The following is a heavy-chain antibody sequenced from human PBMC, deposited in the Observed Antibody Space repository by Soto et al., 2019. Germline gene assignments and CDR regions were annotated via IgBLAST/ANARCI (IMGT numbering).Heavy chain of an antibody. J-gene: IGHJ5*02. D-gene: IGHD2-15*01. V-gene: IGHV4-31*03. CDR3: ARDADGCEDP. Sequence: SETLSLTCTVSGISLSSGGYHWSWIRQRPGKGLEWIGDIYYSGTTNYNPSLRSRVTISVDTSKNQFSLKMKSMTAADTAVYFCARDADGCEDPWGQGTLVTVSS. CDR2: IYYSGTT. CDR1: GISLSSGGYH.